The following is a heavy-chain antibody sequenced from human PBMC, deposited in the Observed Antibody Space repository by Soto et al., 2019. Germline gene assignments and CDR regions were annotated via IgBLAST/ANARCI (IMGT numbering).Heavy chain of an antibody. CDR1: GYTFTSYA. Sequence: QVQLVQSGAEVKKPGASVKVSCKASGYTFTSYAMHWVRQAPGQRLEWMGWINAGNGNTKYSQKFQGRVTITRDTSASTAYMELSSLRSEDTAVYYCARAGYSYGYLSGFDYWGQGTLVTVSS. J-gene: IGHJ4*02. CDR3: ARAGYSYGYLSGFDY. V-gene: IGHV1-3*01. D-gene: IGHD5-18*01. CDR2: INAGNGNT.